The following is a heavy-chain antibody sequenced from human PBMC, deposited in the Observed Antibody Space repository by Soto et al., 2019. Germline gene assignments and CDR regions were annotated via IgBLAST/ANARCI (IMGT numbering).Heavy chain of an antibody. CDR3: ARERGNRSVAGSEAFEI. CDR1: EGTFSSHG. D-gene: IGHD6-19*01. CDR2: IVPMFDTP. J-gene: IGHJ3*02. V-gene: IGHV1-69*01. Sequence: QVQLVQSGAEVKKPGSSVKVSCKASEGTFSSHGFSWVRQAPGQGLEWVGGIVPMFDTPVYAQKFQDRVTITADESTRIVFMELSSLTSDDTAVYFCARERGNRSVAGSEAFEIWGQGTGVTVSS.